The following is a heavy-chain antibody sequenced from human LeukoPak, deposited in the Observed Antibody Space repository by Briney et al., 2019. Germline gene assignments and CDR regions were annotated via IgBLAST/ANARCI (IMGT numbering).Heavy chain of an antibody. CDR3: ASRPADGSGSYYPGAPSSTYQNNWFDP. J-gene: IGHJ5*02. CDR2: IYYSGST. Sequence: TTSETLSLTCTVSGYSISSGYYWGWIRQPPGKGLEWIGSIYYSGSTYYNPSLKSRVTISIDTSKNQFSLKLSSVTAADTAVYFCASRPADGSGSYYPGAPSSTYQNNWFDPWGQGTLVTVSS. CDR1: GYSISSGYY. D-gene: IGHD3-10*01. V-gene: IGHV4-38-2*02.